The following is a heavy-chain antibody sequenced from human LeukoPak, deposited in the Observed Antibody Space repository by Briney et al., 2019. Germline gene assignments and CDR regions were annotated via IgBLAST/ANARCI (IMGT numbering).Heavy chain of an antibody. CDR1: GDTFSSYA. Sequence: ASVKVSCKASGDTFSSYAISWVRQAPGQGLEWMEGIIPIFDTANYAQRFQGRVTITADVSTSTAYMELSSLRSEDTAVYYCARAPVDSRVQGEIDYWGQGTLVTVSS. J-gene: IGHJ4*02. CDR2: IIPIFDTA. D-gene: IGHD6-13*01. CDR3: ARAPVDSRVQGEIDY. V-gene: IGHV1-69*13.